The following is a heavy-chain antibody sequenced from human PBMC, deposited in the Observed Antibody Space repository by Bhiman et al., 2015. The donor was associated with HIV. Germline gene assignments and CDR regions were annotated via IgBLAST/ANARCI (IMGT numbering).Heavy chain of an antibody. Sequence: EVQLMESGGGLVKPGGSLRLSCAASGFTFSSYTMNWVRQAPGKGLEWLSFITGASTSIYYADSVKGRFTISRDNAKNSLYLQMNSLRAEDTAVYYCARAGCCESCGSPSCLDYWGQGTLVTVAS. CDR2: ITGASTSI. CDR3: ARAGCCESCGSPSCLDY. V-gene: IGHV3-21*04. CDR1: GFTFSSYT. J-gene: IGHJ4*02. D-gene: IGHD2-15*01.